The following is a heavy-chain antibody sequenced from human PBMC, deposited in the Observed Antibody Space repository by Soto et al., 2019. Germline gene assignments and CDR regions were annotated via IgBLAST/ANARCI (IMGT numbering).Heavy chain of an antibody. CDR2: ISGSGGST. D-gene: IGHD1-26*01. Sequence: EVQLLESGGGLVQPGGSLRLSCAASGFTFSSYAMSWVRQAPGKGLEWVSAISGSGGSTYYADSVKGRFTISRDNSKKTLYLQMHSLRAEDTAVYYCAQRRPSGSYYYFDYWGQGTLVTVSS. CDR3: AQRRPSGSYYYFDY. J-gene: IGHJ4*02. V-gene: IGHV3-23*01. CDR1: GFTFSSYA.